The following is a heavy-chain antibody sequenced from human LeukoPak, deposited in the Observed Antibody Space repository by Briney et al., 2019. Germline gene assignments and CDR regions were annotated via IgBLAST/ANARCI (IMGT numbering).Heavy chain of an antibody. CDR2: ISAYNGNT. D-gene: IGHD3-22*01. CDR1: GYTFTSYG. V-gene: IGHV1-18*01. CDR3: ARDFNTAGYYDSGDAFDI. J-gene: IGHJ3*02. Sequence: GASVKVSCKASGYTFTSYGISWVRQAPGQGLEWMGWISAYNGNTNYAQKLQGRVTMTTDTSTSTAYMELRSLRSDDTAVYYCARDFNTAGYYDSGDAFDIWGQGTMATVSS.